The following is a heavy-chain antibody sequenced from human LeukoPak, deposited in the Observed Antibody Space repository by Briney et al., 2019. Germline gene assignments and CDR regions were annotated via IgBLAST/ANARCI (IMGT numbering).Heavy chain of an antibody. D-gene: IGHD3-22*01. Sequence: PGGSLRLSCAASGFTVSSNYMSWVRQAPGKGLEWVSVIYSGGSTYYADSVKGRFTISRDNSKNTLYLQMNSLRAEDTAVYYCARALRAYYYDSSGYYLDYWGQGTLVTVSS. J-gene: IGHJ4*02. CDR3: ARALRAYYYDSSGYYLDY. CDR2: IYSGGST. CDR1: GFTVSSNY. V-gene: IGHV3-66*01.